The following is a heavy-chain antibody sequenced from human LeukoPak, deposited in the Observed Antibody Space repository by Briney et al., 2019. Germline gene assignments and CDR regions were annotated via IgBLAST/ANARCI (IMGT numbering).Heavy chain of an antibody. J-gene: IGHJ4*02. CDR3: ARIYDSTAY. CDR2: IDSSSSSI. D-gene: IGHD3-22*01. Sequence: PGGSLRLSCAASGFTFSSHSMNWVRQAPGKGLEWISYIDSSSSSIYYADSVKGRFTISRDNAKNSLYLHMNSLRDEDTAVYYCARIYDSTAYWGQGTLVTVSS. CDR1: GFTFSSHS. V-gene: IGHV3-48*02.